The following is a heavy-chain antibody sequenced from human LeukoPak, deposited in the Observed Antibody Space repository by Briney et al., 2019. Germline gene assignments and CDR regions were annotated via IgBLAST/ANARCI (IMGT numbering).Heavy chain of an antibody. CDR1: GFTFSSYA. CDR2: IWYDGSNE. D-gene: IGHD1-1*01. Sequence: GRSLRLSCAASGFTFSSYAMHWVRQAPGKGLQWVAVIWYDGSNEYYADSVKGRFTISRDNSGNTLYLQMNSLRAEDTAVYYCARDNLEPGSFDYWGQGTLVTVSS. CDR3: ARDNLEPGSFDY. V-gene: IGHV3-33*08. J-gene: IGHJ4*02.